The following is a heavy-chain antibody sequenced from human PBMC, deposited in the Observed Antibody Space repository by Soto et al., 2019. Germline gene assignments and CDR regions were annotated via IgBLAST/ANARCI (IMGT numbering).Heavy chain of an antibody. Sequence: PGGSXRLSGSAAVCSFISSWMNLIRQAPGKGLEWLANLNQGGNEMNYAASVKGRFTISRDNAKKSLFMQMNNLRAEDPAVYYSERDTGWGDSDICGQGTKV. D-gene: IGHD3-16*01. V-gene: IGHV3-7*01. CDR3: ERDTGWGDSDI. CDR2: LNQGGNEM. CDR1: VCSFISSW. J-gene: IGHJ3*02.